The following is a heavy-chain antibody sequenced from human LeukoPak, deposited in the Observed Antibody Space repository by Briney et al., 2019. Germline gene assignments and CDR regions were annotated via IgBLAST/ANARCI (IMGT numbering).Heavy chain of an antibody. Sequence: GGSLRLSCAASGCTFSAYWMSWFRQAPGQGLEWVANIKQDGSAKYYVDSVKGRFTISRDNAKTSLYLQMNSLRAEDTAVYYCARDYPGQGIDYWGQGTLVTVSS. V-gene: IGHV3-7*01. CDR2: IKQDGSAK. CDR3: ARDYPGQGIDY. CDR1: GCTFSAYW. D-gene: IGHD3-10*01. J-gene: IGHJ4*02.